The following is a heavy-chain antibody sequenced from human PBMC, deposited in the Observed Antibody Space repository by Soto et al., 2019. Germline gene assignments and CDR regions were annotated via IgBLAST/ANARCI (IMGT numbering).Heavy chain of an antibody. Sequence: GGSLRLSCAASGFTFRDYYMNWIRQAPGKGLEWVAFISRSGNTINYGCSVKGRFTIYTDNGENLLFRQMSALRVEDTAVYYCAREMGTTRYNIYKHAMDVWGLGTMVTVSS. CDR1: GFTFRDYY. J-gene: IGHJ6*01. V-gene: IGHV3-11*01. D-gene: IGHD3-10*01. CDR3: AREMGTTRYNIYKHAMDV. CDR2: ISRSGNTI.